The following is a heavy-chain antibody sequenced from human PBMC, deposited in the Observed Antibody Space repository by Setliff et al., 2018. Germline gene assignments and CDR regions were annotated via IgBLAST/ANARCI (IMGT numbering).Heavy chain of an antibody. V-gene: IGHV4-61*09. J-gene: IGHJ4*02. CDR1: GGSISSASYY. D-gene: IGHD1-1*01. CDR2: IYTSWSS. CDR3: ATTGTYRYFDY. Sequence: PSETLSLTCTVSGGSISSASYYWSWIRQPAGKGLEWIGHIYTSWSSNYNPSLKSRVTMSVDTSKNQFSLRLNSVTASDTAVYYCATTGTYRYFDYWGQGTLVTVSS.